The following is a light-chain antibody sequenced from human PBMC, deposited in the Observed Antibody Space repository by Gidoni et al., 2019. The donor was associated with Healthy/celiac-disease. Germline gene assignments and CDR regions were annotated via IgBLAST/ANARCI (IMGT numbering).Light chain of an antibody. V-gene: IGKV3-15*01. Sequence: VMSQSPATMSVSPGEKATLSCRASQSVSSNLAWYQQKPGQAPRLLIYGAPTRATGIPARFSGSGSGTEFTLTISSLQSEDFAVYSCQQYNNWPPLTFGGGTKVEIK. CDR1: QSVSSN. J-gene: IGKJ4*02. CDR2: GAP. CDR3: QQYNNWPPLT.